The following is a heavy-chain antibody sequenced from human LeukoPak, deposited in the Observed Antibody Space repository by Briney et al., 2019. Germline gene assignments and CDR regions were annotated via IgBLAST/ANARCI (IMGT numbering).Heavy chain of an antibody. CDR1: GFTFSSYS. J-gene: IGHJ3*02. CDR2: ISSSSSYI. Sequence: GGSLRLSCAASGFTFSSYSMNWVRQAPGKGLEWVSSISSSSSYIYYADSVKGRFTISRDNAKNSLYLQMNSLRAEDTAVYYCARRGGYDDAFDIWGQGTMVTVSS. V-gene: IGHV3-21*01. CDR3: ARRGGYDDAFDI. D-gene: IGHD5-12*01.